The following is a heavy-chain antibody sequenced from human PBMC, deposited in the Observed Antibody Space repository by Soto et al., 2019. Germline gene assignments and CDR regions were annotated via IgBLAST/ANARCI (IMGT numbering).Heavy chain of an antibody. V-gene: IGHV3-33*01. CDR1: GFTFSNYG. J-gene: IGHJ6*02. CDR2: ILNDGSNS. Sequence: QVQLVESGGGVVQPGRSLRLSCAASGFTFSNYGMHWVRQAPGKGLEGVAVILNDGSNSYHADSVKDRFTISRDNSKNMLYLQMNSLRAEDTAVYYCARDDEYSGNGMDVWRQGTTVTVS. D-gene: IGHD3-10*01. CDR3: ARDDEYSGNGMDV.